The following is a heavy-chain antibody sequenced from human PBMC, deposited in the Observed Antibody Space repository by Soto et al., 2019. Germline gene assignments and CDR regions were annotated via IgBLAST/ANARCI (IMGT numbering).Heavy chain of an antibody. V-gene: IGHV3-23*01. CDR3: AKVIGTGIYRGYVDY. J-gene: IGHJ4*02. CDR2: IGHNTTTP. D-gene: IGHD3-10*01. CDR1: GFSFTNNA. Sequence: EVQLLESGGGLVQPGGSLRLSCVASGFSFTNNAMSWVRQAPGKGLEWVALIGHNTTTPHYPDSVRGRFTISRDTSRNTLYLQMSSLRGEDTAIYYSAKVIGTGIYRGYVDYWGQGTLVAVSS.